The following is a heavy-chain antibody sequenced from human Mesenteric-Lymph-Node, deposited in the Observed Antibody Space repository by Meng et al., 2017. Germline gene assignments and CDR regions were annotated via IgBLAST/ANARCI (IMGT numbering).Heavy chain of an antibody. D-gene: IGHD3-22*01. V-gene: IGHV3-72*01. CDR2: SRNKVHSYNT. CDR1: GFTFSSYG. CDR3: ARDLSGIGSQDGY. J-gene: IGHJ4*02. Sequence: GESLKISCAASGFTFSSYGMHWVRQAPGKGLEWVGRSRNKVHSYNTEYAASVKGRFTISRDDSENSLYLQMNSLKTEDTAVYYCARDLSGIGSQDGYWGQGTLVTVSS.